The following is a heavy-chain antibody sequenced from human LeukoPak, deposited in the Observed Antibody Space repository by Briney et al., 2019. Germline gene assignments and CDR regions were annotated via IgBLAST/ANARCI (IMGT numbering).Heavy chain of an antibody. CDR3: ARVSSGWDRTQFDY. CDR1: GGSISSYY. Sequence: SETLSLTCTLSGGSISSYYWSWIRQPPGKGLEWIGYIYYSGSTNYNPSLKSRVTISVDTSKNQFSLKLSSVTAADTAVYYCARVSSGWDRTQFDYWGQGTLVTVSS. D-gene: IGHD6-19*01. J-gene: IGHJ4*02. CDR2: IYYSGST. V-gene: IGHV4-59*01.